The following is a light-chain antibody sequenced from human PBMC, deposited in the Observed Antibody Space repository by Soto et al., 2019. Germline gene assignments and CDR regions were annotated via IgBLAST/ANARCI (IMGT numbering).Light chain of an antibody. J-gene: IGKJ1*01. CDR3: HQRKSWPRT. CDR1: QSVSSN. V-gene: IGKV3-15*01. Sequence: EIVMTQSPATLSVSPGERATLSCRASQSVSSNLAWYQQKPGQAPRLLIYGASTRATGIPARFSGSGSGTGFTLTISSLEPEDFAVYYWHQRKSWPRTFGQGTKVDIK. CDR2: GAS.